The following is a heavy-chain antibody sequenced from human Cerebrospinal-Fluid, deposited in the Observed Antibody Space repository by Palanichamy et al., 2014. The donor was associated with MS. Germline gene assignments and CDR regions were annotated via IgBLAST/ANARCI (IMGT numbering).Heavy chain of an antibody. CDR3: ARRDNWKGALDG. J-gene: IGHJ4*02. Sequence: QLLLQESGPGLVKPSETLSLTCTVSADSLSSSDYYWGWIRQPPGKGLEWIGSIYYSGTTYYTPSLKSRVTISVDTSKRQFSLRLRSVTAADTAIYYCARRDNWKGALDGWGQGALVTVFS. CDR2: IYYSGTT. CDR1: ADSLSSSDYY. V-gene: IGHV4-39*01. D-gene: IGHD1-1*01.